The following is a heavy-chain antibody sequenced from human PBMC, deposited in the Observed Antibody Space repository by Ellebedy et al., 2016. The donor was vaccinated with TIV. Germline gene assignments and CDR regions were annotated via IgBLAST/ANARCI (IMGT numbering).Heavy chain of an antibody. J-gene: IGHJ2*01. CDR3: TKDSGFDL. Sequence: GESLKISCAASGFTFSRSAMNWARQAPGKGLEWVSVITGSGDSTYYADSVKGRFTISRDNSKNTLYLQMNSLRGEDTTVYYCTKDSGFDLWGRGTLVTVSS. CDR1: GFTFSRSA. V-gene: IGHV3-23*01. CDR2: ITGSGDST.